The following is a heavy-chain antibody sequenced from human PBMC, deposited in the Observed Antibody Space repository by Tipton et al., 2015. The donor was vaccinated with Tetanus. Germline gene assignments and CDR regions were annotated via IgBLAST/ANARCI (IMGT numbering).Heavy chain of an antibody. V-gene: IGHV4-31*03. J-gene: IGHJ6*02. CDR2: VYYSGTT. CDR1: GGSISSSSHY. Sequence: LRLSCTVSGGSISSSSHYWTWIRQRPGKGLEWIGYVYYSGTTYFDLSLQSRLTLSVDTSRNLFSLKLTSVTAADTGIYYCARAAGSTYAMDVWGQGPAVTVSS. CDR3: ARAAGSTYAMDV.